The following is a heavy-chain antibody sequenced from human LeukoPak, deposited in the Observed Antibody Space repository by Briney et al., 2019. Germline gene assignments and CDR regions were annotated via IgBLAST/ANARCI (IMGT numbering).Heavy chain of an antibody. V-gene: IGHV4-34*01. CDR3: ARSQATVTIGIDY. CDR1: GGSFSGYY. Sequence: SETLSLTCAVYGGSFSGYYWSWIRQPPGKGLEWIGEINHSGSTNYNPSLKSRVTISVGTSKNQFSLKLSSVTAADTAVYYCARSQATVTIGIDYWGQGTLVTVSS. CDR2: INHSGST. J-gene: IGHJ4*02. D-gene: IGHD4-17*01.